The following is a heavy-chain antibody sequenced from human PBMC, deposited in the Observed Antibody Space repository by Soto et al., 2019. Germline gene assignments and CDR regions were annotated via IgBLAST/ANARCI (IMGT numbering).Heavy chain of an antibody. CDR3: AKEGPTQYDFWSGYYLEYGMDV. D-gene: IGHD3-3*01. J-gene: IGHJ6*02. Sequence: EVQLLESGGGLVQPGGSLRLSCAASGFTFSSYAMSWVRQAPGKGLEWVSAISGSGGSTYYADSVKGRFTISRDNSKNTLYLQMNSLRAEDTAVYYCAKEGPTQYDFWSGYYLEYGMDVWGQGTTVTVSS. V-gene: IGHV3-23*01. CDR1: GFTFSSYA. CDR2: ISGSGGST.